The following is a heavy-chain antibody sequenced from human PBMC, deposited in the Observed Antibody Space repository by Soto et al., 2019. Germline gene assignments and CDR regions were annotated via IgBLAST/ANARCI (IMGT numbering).Heavy chain of an antibody. J-gene: IGHJ5*02. V-gene: IGHV4-34*01. CDR2: INHTGGT. Sequence: SETLSLTCAVYGGSVNGYYWNWIRQPPGKGLEWIGEINHTGGTHYNPSLKSRVTMSVDTSKNQFSLRLSCVTAADTAIYYCATRITVFGLLIPPFDPWGQATHVTVSS. D-gene: IGHD3-3*01. CDR3: ATRITVFGLLIPPFDP. CDR1: GGSVNGYY.